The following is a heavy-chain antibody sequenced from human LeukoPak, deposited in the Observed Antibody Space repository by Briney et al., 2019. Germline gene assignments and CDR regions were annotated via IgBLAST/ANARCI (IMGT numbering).Heavy chain of an antibody. CDR1: GFTFDDYA. CDR3: AKDTGCSGGSCYKPGVLDY. V-gene: IGHV3-43*02. J-gene: IGHJ4*02. D-gene: IGHD2-15*01. Sequence: GGSLRLSCAASGFTFDDYAMHWVRQAPGKGLEWVSLISGDGGSAYYADSVKGRFTISRDNSKNSLYLQMNSLRTEDTALYYCAKDTGCSGGSCYKPGVLDYWGQGTLVTVPS. CDR2: ISGDGGSA.